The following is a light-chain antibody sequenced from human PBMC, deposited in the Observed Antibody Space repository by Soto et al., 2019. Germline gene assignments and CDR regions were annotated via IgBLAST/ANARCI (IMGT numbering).Light chain of an antibody. V-gene: IGKV3-20*01. CDR1: QIVRSSY. CDR3: QQYDTSSWT. J-gene: IGKJ1*01. Sequence: EIVLTQSPGTLSLSPGERATLSCRASQIVRSSYLAWYQQKPGQAPRLLIYGASSRATGIPDRFSGSGSGTDFTLTISRLEPEDSAVYYCQQYDTSSWTFDQGTKVEIK. CDR2: GAS.